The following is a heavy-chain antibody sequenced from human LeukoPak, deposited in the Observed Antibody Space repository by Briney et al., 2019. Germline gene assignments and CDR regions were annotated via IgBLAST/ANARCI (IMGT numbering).Heavy chain of an antibody. J-gene: IGHJ3*02. Sequence: PGGSLRLSCAASGVAFDSHGMHWVRQAPGKGLEWVSFTDTSGRYVYYGDSVKGRFTISRDNAKNLLFLQMNGLRAEDTALYYCARGRSITLLRGVAMSDGFDIWGQGAMVAVSS. CDR3: ARGRSITLLRGVAMSDGFDI. CDR2: TDTSGRYV. CDR1: GVAFDSHG. V-gene: IGHV3-21*06. D-gene: IGHD3-10*01.